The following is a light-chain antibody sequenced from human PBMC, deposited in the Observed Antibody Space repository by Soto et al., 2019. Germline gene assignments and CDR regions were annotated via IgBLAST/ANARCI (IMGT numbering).Light chain of an antibody. CDR3: HQYGYSPNT. CDR1: RSVSSRY. Sequence: EIVLTQSPGTLSLSPGEGATLSCRASRSVSSRYLAWYQQKPGQAPRLLIYGASSRATGIPDRFSGSGSGPDFTLTISRLEPEDFAVYHCHQYGYSPNTFGQGTKLEIK. J-gene: IGKJ2*01. V-gene: IGKV3-20*01. CDR2: GAS.